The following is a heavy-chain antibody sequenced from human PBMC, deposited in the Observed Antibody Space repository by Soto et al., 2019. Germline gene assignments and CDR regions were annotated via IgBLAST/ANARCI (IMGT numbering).Heavy chain of an antibody. J-gene: IGHJ6*02. D-gene: IGHD4-17*01. CDR3: AKTTPHYYYYGMDV. CDR1: GGSISSSSYY. CDR2: IYYSGST. Sequence: SETLSLTCTVSGGSISSSSYYWGWIRQPPGKGLEWSGSIYYSGSTYYNPSLKSRVTISVDTSKNQFSLKLSSVTAADTAVYYCAKTTPHYYYYGMDVWGQGTTVTVSS. V-gene: IGHV4-39*01.